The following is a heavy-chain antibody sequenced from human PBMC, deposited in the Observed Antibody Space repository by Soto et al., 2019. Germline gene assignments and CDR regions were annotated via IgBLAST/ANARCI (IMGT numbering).Heavy chain of an antibody. D-gene: IGHD2-15*01. CDR2: ISAYNGNT. Sequence: GASVKVSCKASGYTFTSYGISWVRQAPGQGLEWMGWISAYNGNTNYAQKLQGRVTMTTDTSTSTAYMELRSLRSDDTAVYYCARDLVVVVAATIYYYCGMDVWGQGTTVTVSS. CDR1: GYTFTSYG. J-gene: IGHJ6*02. V-gene: IGHV1-18*04. CDR3: ARDLVVVVAATIYYYCGMDV.